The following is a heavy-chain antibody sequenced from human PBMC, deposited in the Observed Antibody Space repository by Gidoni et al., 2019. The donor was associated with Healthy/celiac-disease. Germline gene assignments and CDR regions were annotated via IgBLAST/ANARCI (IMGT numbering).Heavy chain of an antibody. CDR2: ISWNSGSI. D-gene: IGHD6-6*01. CDR3: AKMGYSSSSGQDY. V-gene: IGHV3-9*01. CDR1: GFTFDDYA. J-gene: IGHJ4*02. Sequence: EVQLVESGGGLVQPGRSLRLSCEAAGFTFDDYAMHWVRQAPGKGLEWVSGISWNSGSIGYADSVKGRFTISRDNAKNSLYLQMNSLRAEDTALYYCAKMGYSSSSGQDYWGQGTLVTVSS.